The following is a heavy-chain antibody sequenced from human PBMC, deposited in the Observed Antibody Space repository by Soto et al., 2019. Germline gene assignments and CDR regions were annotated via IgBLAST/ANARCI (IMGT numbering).Heavy chain of an antibody. CDR1: GYTLTELS. CDR3: ATKEGYGNWFDP. J-gene: IGHJ5*02. Sequence: GASVKVSCKVSGYTLTELSMHWVRQAPGKGLEWMGGFDPEDGETVYAQKFQGRVTMTEDTSTDTAYMELSSLRSEDTAVYHCATKEGYGNWFDPWGQGTLVTVSS. CDR2: FDPEDGET. D-gene: IGHD5-18*01. V-gene: IGHV1-24*01.